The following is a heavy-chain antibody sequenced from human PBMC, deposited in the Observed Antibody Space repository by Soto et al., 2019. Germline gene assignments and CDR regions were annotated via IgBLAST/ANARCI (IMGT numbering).Heavy chain of an antibody. CDR1: GFTFGDYA. D-gene: IGHD3-22*01. J-gene: IGHJ4*02. CDR2: IRSKAYGGTT. V-gene: IGHV3-49*04. CDR3: TRAAYDSSGYAFDY. Sequence: QTGGSLRLSCTASGFTFGDYAMSWVRQAPGKGLEWVGFIRSKAYGGTTEYAASVKGRFTISRDDSKSIAYLQMNSLKTEDTAVYYCTRAAYDSSGYAFDYCGQGTLLTVSS.